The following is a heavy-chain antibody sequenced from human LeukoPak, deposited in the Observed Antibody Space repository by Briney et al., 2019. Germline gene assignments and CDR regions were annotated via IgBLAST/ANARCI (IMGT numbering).Heavy chain of an antibody. Sequence: GGSLRLSCAASGFTISTYGMSWVRQAPGKGLEWVSSISGGTTYYADSVKGRFTISRYNAKNTVSLQMNSLRAEDTAVYYCAKSVYHSGNYWGQGTLVTVSS. CDR3: AKSVYHSGNY. CDR2: ISGGTT. CDR1: GFTISTYG. J-gene: IGHJ4*02. D-gene: IGHD3-10*01. V-gene: IGHV3-23*01.